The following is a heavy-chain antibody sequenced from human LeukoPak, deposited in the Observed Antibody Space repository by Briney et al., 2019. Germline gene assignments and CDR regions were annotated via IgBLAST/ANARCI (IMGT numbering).Heavy chain of an antibody. Sequence: ASVKVSCKASGYTFTGYYMHWVRQAPGQGLEWMGWINPNSGGTNYAQKFQGRVTMTRDTSISTAYMELSRLRSDDTAVYYCARDRMGATGWDDYYYYYYMDVWGKGTTVTVSS. CDR1: GYTFTGYY. CDR2: INPNSGGT. D-gene: IGHD1-26*01. V-gene: IGHV1-2*02. J-gene: IGHJ6*03. CDR3: ARDRMGATGWDDYYYYYYMDV.